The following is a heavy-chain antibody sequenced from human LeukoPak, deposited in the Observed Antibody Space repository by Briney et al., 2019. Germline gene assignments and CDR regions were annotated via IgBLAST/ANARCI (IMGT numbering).Heavy chain of an antibody. D-gene: IGHD2-15*01. CDR1: GGSISSGGYS. CDR3: ARGWSVTPVFTD. CDR2: IYHSGST. V-gene: IGHV4-30-2*01. Sequence: KASETLSLTCAVSGGSISSGGYSWSWIRQPPGKGLEWIGYIYHSGSTYYNPSLKSRVTISVDRSKNQFTLKLSSVTAADTAVYYCARGWSVTPVFTDWGQGTLVTVSS. J-gene: IGHJ4*02.